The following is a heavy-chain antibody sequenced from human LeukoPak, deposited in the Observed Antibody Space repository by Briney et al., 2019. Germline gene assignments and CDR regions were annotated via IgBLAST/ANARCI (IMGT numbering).Heavy chain of an antibody. CDR1: GGTFSSYA. J-gene: IGHJ6*02. CDR2: IIPILDIA. D-gene: IGHD2/OR15-2a*01. Sequence: SVKVSCKASGGTFSSYAISWVRQAPGQGLECRGRIIPILDIATYAQKFRGRVTITADKSTSTAYMELSSLSSEDSAVYYCARDQGVIDPPPYGLDVWGQGTTVTVSS. CDR3: ARDQGVIDPPPYGLDV. V-gene: IGHV1-69*04.